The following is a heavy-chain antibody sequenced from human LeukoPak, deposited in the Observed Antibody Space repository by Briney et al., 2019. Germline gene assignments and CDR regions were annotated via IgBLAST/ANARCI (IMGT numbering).Heavy chain of an antibody. J-gene: IGHJ4*02. Sequence: ASVTVSCMASGYTFTIYGISWVRQAPGQGLEWMGWISAYNGNTNYSQKLQGRVTITTDTSTSTAYMELRSLRSDDTAVYYCARDLEYYYDSSGYYYVRPPFDYWGQGTLVTVSS. CDR1: GYTFTIYG. CDR3: ARDLEYYYDSSGYYYVRPPFDY. CDR2: ISAYNGNT. D-gene: IGHD3-22*01. V-gene: IGHV1-18*01.